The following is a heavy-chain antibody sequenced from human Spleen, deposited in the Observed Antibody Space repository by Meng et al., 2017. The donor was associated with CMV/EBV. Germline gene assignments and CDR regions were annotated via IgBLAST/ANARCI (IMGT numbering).Heavy chain of an antibody. V-gene: IGHV1-18*01. Sequence: SGYTFTSYGISWVRQAPGQGLEWMGWISAYNGNTNYAQKLQGRVTMTTDTSTSTAYMELRSLRSDDTAVYYCARDMVRGVRGWVDPWGQGTLVTVSS. D-gene: IGHD3-10*01. CDR3: ARDMVRGVRGWVDP. CDR1: GYTFTSYG. J-gene: IGHJ5*02. CDR2: ISAYNGNT.